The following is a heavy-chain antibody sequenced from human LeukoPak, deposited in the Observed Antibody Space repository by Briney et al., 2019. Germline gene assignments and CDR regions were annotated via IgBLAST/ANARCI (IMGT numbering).Heavy chain of an antibody. Sequence: SETLSLTCAVYGGSFSGYYWSWIRQPPGKGLEWIGEINHSGSTNYNPSLKSRVTISVDTPKNQFSLKLSSVTAADTAVYYCARPIAAATGHHPFDYWGQGTLVTVSS. CDR3: ARPIAAATGHHPFDY. CDR2: INHSGST. CDR1: GGSFSGYY. J-gene: IGHJ4*02. D-gene: IGHD6-25*01. V-gene: IGHV4-34*01.